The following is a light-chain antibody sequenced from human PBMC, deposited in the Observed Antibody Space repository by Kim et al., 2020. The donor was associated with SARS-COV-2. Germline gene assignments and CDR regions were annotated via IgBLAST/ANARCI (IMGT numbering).Light chain of an antibody. CDR3: QQYSSYWT. CDR1: QNIGTW. CDR2: TAS. Sequence: DIHMTQSPSTLSASIGVRVTITCRAGQNIGTWLAWYQQKPGQAPKLLISTASTLENGVPSRFSGSGSGTEFTLTINSLQPDDFGTYYCQQYSSYWTFGQGTKVDIK. V-gene: IGKV1-5*03. J-gene: IGKJ1*01.